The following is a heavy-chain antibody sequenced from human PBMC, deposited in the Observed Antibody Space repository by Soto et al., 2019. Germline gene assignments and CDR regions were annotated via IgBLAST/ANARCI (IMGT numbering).Heavy chain of an antibody. CDR3: ARLPLYDFWSGYLEYYFDY. Sequence: QVQLVESGGGVVQPGRSLRLSCAASGFTFSSSAMHWVRQAPGKGLEWVAVISYDGSNKYYADSVKGRFTISRDNSKNTLYLQMNSLRAEDTAVYYCARLPLYDFWSGYLEYYFDYWGQGTLVTVSS. J-gene: IGHJ4*02. V-gene: IGHV3-30-3*01. CDR2: ISYDGSNK. CDR1: GFTFSSSA. D-gene: IGHD3-3*01.